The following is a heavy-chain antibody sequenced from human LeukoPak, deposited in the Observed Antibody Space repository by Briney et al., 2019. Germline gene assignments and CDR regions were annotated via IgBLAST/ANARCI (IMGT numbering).Heavy chain of an antibody. Sequence: PGVSLRLSCAASGFTFSNAWMSWVSQAPGKGLEWVGRIKSKTDGGTTDYAAPVKGRFTISRDDSKNTLYLQMNSLKTEDTAVYYCTTEGYCSSTSCYSGYWGQGTLVAVSS. CDR2: IKSKTDGGTT. J-gene: IGHJ4*02. CDR3: TTEGYCSSTSCYSGY. D-gene: IGHD2-2*02. V-gene: IGHV3-15*01. CDR1: GFTFSNAW.